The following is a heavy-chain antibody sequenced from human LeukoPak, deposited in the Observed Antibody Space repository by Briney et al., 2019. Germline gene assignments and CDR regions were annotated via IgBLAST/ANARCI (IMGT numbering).Heavy chain of an antibody. D-gene: IGHD6-13*01. J-gene: IGHJ4*02. CDR1: GFTFSSYS. Sequence: PGGSLRLSCAASGFTFSSYSMNWVRRAPGKGLEWVSSISSSSSYIYYADSVKGRFTTSRDNAKNSLYLQMNSLRAEDTAVYYCARTEYSSSWIDYWGQGTLVTVSS. CDR2: ISSSSSYI. V-gene: IGHV3-21*01. CDR3: ARTEYSSSWIDY.